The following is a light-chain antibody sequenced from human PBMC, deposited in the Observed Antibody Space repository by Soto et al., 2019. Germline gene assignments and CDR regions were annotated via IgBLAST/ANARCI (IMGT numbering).Light chain of an antibody. V-gene: IGLV1-40*01. CDR1: SSNIGAGYD. J-gene: IGLJ2*01. CDR2: GNT. Sequence: QSVLTQPPSVSGAPGQRVTISCTGSSSNIGAGYDVHWYQQLPGTAPKLLIYGNTNRPSGVPDRFSGSKSGTSASLAITGLQAEDEAEYYCQSSDSSRSGSGVFGGGTKLTVL. CDR3: QSSDSSRSGSGV.